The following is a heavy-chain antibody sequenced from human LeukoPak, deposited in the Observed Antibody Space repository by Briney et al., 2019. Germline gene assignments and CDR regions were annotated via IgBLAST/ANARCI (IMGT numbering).Heavy chain of an antibody. CDR1: GGTLSSYA. Sequence: SVTVSCTASGGTLSSYAISWVRQAPGQGLEWMGGIIPIFGTANYAQKFQGRVTITADESTSTAYMELSSLRSEDTAVYYCARPRAYYYDSSGYYYEPFHFDYWGQGTLVTVSS. CDR3: ARPRAYYYDSSGYYYEPFHFDY. V-gene: IGHV1-69*13. J-gene: IGHJ4*02. D-gene: IGHD3-22*01. CDR2: IIPIFGTA.